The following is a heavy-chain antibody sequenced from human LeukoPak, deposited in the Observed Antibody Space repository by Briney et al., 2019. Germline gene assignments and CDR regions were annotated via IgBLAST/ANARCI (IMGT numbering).Heavy chain of an antibody. CDR3: TKAVGGGRDAYDV. CDR2: IFDSGAPS. D-gene: IGHD3-16*01. CDR1: GFSFSRHA. V-gene: IGHV3-23*01. J-gene: IGHJ3*01. Sequence: VGSLRLSCVASGFSFSRHAMNWVRQAPGKGLEWVASIFDSGAPSYYADSVKGRFTISRDNSKNTVYVQMESLRAEDTAIYYCTKAVGGGRDAYDVWGQGTTVTVSS.